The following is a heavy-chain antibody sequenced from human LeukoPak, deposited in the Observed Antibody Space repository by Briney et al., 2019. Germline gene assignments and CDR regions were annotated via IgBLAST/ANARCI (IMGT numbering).Heavy chain of an antibody. Sequence: GSSVKVSCKASGGTFSSYAISWVRQAPGQGLEWMGGIIPIFGTANYAQKFQGRVTITADESTSTAYIELSSLRSEDTAVYYCARGRCSTSCHKDYYYMDVWGKGTTVIVSS. CDR2: IIPIFGTA. J-gene: IGHJ6*03. V-gene: IGHV1-69*01. D-gene: IGHD2-2*02. CDR1: GGTFSSYA. CDR3: ARGRCSTSCHKDYYYMDV.